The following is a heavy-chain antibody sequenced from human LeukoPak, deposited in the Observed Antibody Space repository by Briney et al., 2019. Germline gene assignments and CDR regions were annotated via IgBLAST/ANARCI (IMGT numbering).Heavy chain of an antibody. CDR2: INPNSGGT. CDR1: GYTFTGYY. CDR3: ARDPRTYYDILTGPNWFDP. D-gene: IGHD3-9*01. V-gene: IGHV1-2*02. J-gene: IGHJ5*02. Sequence: ASVKVSCKASGYTFTGYYMHWVRQAPGQGLEWMGWINPNSGGTNYAQKLQGRVTMTTDTSTSTAYMELRSLRSDDTAVYYCARDPRTYYDILTGPNWFDPWGQGTLVTVSS.